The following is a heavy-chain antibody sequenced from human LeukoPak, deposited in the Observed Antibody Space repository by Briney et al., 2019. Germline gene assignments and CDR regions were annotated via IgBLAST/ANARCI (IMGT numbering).Heavy chain of an antibody. Sequence: PGRSLRLSCAASGSTFSSYGMHWVRQAPGKGLEWVAVISYDGSNKYYADSVKGRFTISRDNSKNTLYLQMNSLRAEDTAVYYCAKVGNGNYWGQGTLVTVSS. V-gene: IGHV3-30*18. CDR3: AKVGNGNY. J-gene: IGHJ4*02. CDR1: GSTFSSYG. CDR2: ISYDGSNK. D-gene: IGHD7-27*01.